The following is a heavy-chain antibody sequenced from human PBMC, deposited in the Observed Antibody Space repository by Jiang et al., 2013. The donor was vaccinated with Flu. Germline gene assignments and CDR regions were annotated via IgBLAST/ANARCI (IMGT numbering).Heavy chain of an antibody. CDR2: INAGNGNT. V-gene: IGHV1-3*01. CDR3: ARGAWRVVPAAMPDAFDI. CDR1: GYTFTSYA. J-gene: IGHJ3*02. D-gene: IGHD2-2*01. Sequence: SGAEVKKPGASVKVSCKASGYTFTSYAMHWVRQAPGQRLEWMGWINAGNGNTKYSQKFQGRVTITRDTSASTAYMELSSLRSEDTAVYYCARGAWRVVPAAMPDAFDIWGQGTMVTVSS.